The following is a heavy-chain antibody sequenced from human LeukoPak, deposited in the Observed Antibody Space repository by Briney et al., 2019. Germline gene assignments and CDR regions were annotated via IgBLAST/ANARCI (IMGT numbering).Heavy chain of an antibody. CDR2: ISYDGSNK. Sequence: GRSLRLSCAASGFTFSSYAMHWVRQAPGKGLEWVAVISYDGSNKYYADSVKGRFTISRDNSKNTLYLQMNSLRAEDTAVYYCARAITVTDYYFDYWGQGTLVTVSS. CDR1: GFTFSSYA. V-gene: IGHV3-30-3*01. CDR3: ARAITVTDYYFDY. J-gene: IGHJ4*02. D-gene: IGHD4-17*01.